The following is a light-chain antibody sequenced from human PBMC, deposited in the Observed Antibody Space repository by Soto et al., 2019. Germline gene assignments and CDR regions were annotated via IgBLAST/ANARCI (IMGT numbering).Light chain of an antibody. J-gene: IGLJ2*01. CDR1: SSDIGGYNF. CDR3: ASYTRTNTLV. CDR2: DVN. V-gene: IGLV2-14*01. Sequence: QSALTQPASVSGSPGQSITISCTGTSSDIGGYNFISWYQHHPGKAPELVIYDVNNRPSGISYRFSGSKSGNTASLTISWIQAADDADYYCASYTRTNTLVFGGGPKLTVL.